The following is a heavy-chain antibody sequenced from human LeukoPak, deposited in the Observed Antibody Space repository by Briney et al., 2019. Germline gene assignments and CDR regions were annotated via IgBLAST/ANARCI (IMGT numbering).Heavy chain of an antibody. V-gene: IGHV4-61*02. CDR3: AREQSGYHDY. CDR2: IYTSGST. D-gene: IGHD3-22*01. J-gene: IGHJ4*02. CDR1: GGSISSGSYY. Sequence: PSETLSLTCTVSGGSISSGSYYWSWIRQPAGKGLEWIGRIYTSGSTNYNPSLKSRVTISVDTSKNQFSLKLSSVTAADTAVYYCAREQSGYHDYWGQGTLVTVSS.